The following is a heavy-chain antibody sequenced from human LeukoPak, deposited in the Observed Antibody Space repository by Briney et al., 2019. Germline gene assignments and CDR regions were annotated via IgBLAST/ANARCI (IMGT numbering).Heavy chain of an antibody. D-gene: IGHD6-25*01. V-gene: IGHV1-2*02. Sequence: ASVKVSCKASGYTFTGYHLHWVRQAPGQGLEWMGWINPYSGDTKYTQNFQGRVTFTRDTSIDTAYMELSRLTFDDTAMYYCTRVRGSSTGSNYGMDVWGHGTTVTVSS. CDR2: INPYSGDT. CDR1: GYTFTGYH. J-gene: IGHJ6*02. CDR3: TRVRGSSTGSNYGMDV.